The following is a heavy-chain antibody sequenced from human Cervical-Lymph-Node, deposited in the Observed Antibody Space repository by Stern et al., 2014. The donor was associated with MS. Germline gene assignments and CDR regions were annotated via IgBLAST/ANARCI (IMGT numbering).Heavy chain of an antibody. CDR2: ITWNNGPL. CDR3: AAGIHGFHYDMAV. V-gene: IGHV3-9*01. J-gene: IGHJ6*02. Sequence: QLVESGGGLVQPGGSLRLSCEASGLTFADQALFWVRQAPGHGLEWVEGITWNNGPLGYAESGKGRFTFSRDNAKNSLYLDMNSLRTDDTAFYYCAAGIHGFHYDMAVWGPGTTVTVSS. D-gene: IGHD5-24*01. CDR1: GLTFADQA.